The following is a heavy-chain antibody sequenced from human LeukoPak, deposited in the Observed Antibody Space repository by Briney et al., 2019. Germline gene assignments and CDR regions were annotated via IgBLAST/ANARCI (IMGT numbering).Heavy chain of an antibody. D-gene: IGHD3-9*01. V-gene: IGHV4-34*01. CDR3: ARHRRYFDWLSSFDY. J-gene: IGHJ4*02. Sequence: SETLSLTCAVYGGSFSGYYWTWIRQPPGKGLEWIGEINHSGSTNYNPSLKSRVTISVDTSKNQFSLKLSSVTAADTAVYYCARHRRYFDWLSSFDYWGQGTLVTVSS. CDR2: INHSGST. CDR1: GGSFSGYY.